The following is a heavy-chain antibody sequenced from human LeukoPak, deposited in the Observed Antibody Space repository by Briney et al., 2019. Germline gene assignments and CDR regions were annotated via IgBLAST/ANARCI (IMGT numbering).Heavy chain of an antibody. Sequence: SETLSLTCGVYGGSFSGYCWSWLRQPPGKGLEWIGETTHSGSTTYNPSLKSRVTISLDTSKNQFSLKLSSVTAADTAVYYCARRRNSYYGSGSYYGPYYFDYWGQGTLVTVSS. CDR2: TTHSGST. CDR1: GGSFSGYC. V-gene: IGHV4-34*01. CDR3: ARRRNSYYGSGSYYGPYYFDY. J-gene: IGHJ4*02. D-gene: IGHD3-10*01.